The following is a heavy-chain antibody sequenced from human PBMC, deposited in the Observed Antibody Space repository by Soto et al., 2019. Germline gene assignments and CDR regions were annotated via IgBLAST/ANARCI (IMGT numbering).Heavy chain of an antibody. CDR3: AAGFPPDF. CDR1: RFTIGNYW. D-gene: IGHD3-10*01. Sequence: EVLLVESGGGLVQPGGSLTLSCAASRFTIGNYWMNWVRQAPGKGLEWVANIKGDGSEKYYGGSVERRFTISRDNTKNSLDLQMNSLRVEDTAVYYCAAGFPPDFWGQGTLVTVSS. CDR2: IKGDGSEK. V-gene: IGHV3-7*01. J-gene: IGHJ4*02.